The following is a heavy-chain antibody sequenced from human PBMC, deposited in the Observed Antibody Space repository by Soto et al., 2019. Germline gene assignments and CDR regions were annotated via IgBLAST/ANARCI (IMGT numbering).Heavy chain of an antibody. CDR1: GFSLSTSGMC. CDR3: ARNVGYSGYDYFDY. D-gene: IGHD5-12*01. Sequence: SGPTLVNPPQTLTLTCTFSGFSLSTSGMCVSWIRQPPGKALEWLALIDWDDDKYYSTSLKTRLTISKDTSKNQVVLTMTNMDPVVTATYYCARNVGYSGYDYFDYWGQGTLVTV. V-gene: IGHV2-70*01. CDR2: IDWDDDK. J-gene: IGHJ4*02.